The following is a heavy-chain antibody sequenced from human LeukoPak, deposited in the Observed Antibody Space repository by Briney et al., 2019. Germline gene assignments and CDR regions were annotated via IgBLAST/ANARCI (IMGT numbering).Heavy chain of an antibody. D-gene: IGHD2/OR15-2a*01. CDR3: ARAVGNIVPVRVGWFDP. J-gene: IGHJ5*02. V-gene: IGHV1-69*05. CDR2: IIPIFGTA. Sequence: ASVKVSCKASGGTFSSYAISWVRQAPGQGLEWMGGIIPIFGTANYAQKFQGRVTITTDESTSTAYMELSSLRSEDTAVYYCARAVGNIVPVRVGWFDPWGQGTLVTVSS. CDR1: GGTFSSYA.